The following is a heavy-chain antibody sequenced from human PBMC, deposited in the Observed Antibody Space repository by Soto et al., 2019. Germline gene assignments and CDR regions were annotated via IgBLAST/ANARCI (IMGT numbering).Heavy chain of an antibody. CDR2: IIPIFGTA. J-gene: IGHJ6*02. CDR1: GGTFSSYA. Sequence: SVKVSCKASGGTFSSYAISWVRQAPGQGLEGMGGIIPIFGTANYAQKFQGRVTITADESTSTAYMELSSLRSEDTAGDYCATDGYCSGGSSYSALDYYYYGMDVWGQGTTVTVSS. D-gene: IGHD2-15*01. V-gene: IGHV1-69*13. CDR3: ATDGYCSGGSSYSALDYYYYGMDV.